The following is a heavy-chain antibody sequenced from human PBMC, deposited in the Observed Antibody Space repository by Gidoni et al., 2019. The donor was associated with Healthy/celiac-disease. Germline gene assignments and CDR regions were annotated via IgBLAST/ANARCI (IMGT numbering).Heavy chain of an antibody. CDR3: ARWGWGGNMEDVFDI. V-gene: IGHV1-8*01. CDR1: GYTFTSYD. Sequence: QLQLVQSGAEVKKPEASVNASCMASGYTFTSYDINWERQATGLGIEWMGWMNPNSGNKGYAQKCQGRVTMNRNTTISTAYMEMSSLRYEDTDVYYCARWGWGGNMEDVFDIWGQGTMVTVSS. CDR2: MNPNSGNK. J-gene: IGHJ3*02. D-gene: IGHD2-21*01.